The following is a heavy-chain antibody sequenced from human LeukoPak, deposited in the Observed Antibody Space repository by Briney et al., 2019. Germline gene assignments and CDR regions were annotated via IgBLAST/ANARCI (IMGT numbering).Heavy chain of an antibody. J-gene: IGHJ5*02. D-gene: IGHD6-13*01. CDR1: GFTVSSNY. CDR3: ARAPYSSSWYNWFDP. CDR2: IYSGGST. Sequence: GGSLRLSCAASGFTVSSNYMSWVRQAPGKGLEWVSVIYSGGSTYYADSVKGRFTISRDNSKNTLYLQMNSLRAEDMAVYYCARAPYSSSWYNWFDPWGQGTLVTVSS. V-gene: IGHV3-66*01.